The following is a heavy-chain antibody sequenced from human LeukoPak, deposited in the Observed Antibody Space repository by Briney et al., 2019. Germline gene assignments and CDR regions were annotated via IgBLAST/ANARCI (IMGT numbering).Heavy chain of an antibody. D-gene: IGHD4-17*01. V-gene: IGHV4-34*01. Sequence: SETPSLICAVYGGSFSGYYWSWIRQPPGKGLEWIGEINHSGSTNYNPSLKSRVTISVDTSKNQFSLKLSSVTAADTAVYYCARVDGDHGSGGMDVWGQGTTVTVSS. CDR3: ARVDGDHGSGGMDV. J-gene: IGHJ6*02. CDR1: GGSFSGYY. CDR2: INHSGST.